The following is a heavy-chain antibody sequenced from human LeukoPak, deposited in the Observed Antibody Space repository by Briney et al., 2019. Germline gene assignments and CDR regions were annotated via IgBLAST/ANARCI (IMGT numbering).Heavy chain of an antibody. J-gene: IGHJ4*02. CDR2: INPNSGGT. V-gene: IGHV1-2*02. D-gene: IGHD6-19*01. CDR3: ASVYSSGWYWDC. CDR1: GYTFTGYY. Sequence: GASVKVSCKASGYTFTGYYMHWVRQAPGQGLEWMGWINPNSGGTKYAQKFQGRVTLTRDTSISTVYMELSSLRSDDTAVYYCASVYSSGWYWDCWGQGTLVTVSS.